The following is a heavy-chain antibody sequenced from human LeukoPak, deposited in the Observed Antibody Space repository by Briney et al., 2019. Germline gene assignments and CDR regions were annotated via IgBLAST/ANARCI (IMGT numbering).Heavy chain of an antibody. V-gene: IGHV4-34*01. CDR3: ARLITAAGPGAYFDY. CDR2: INHSGST. CDR1: GGSFSGYY. J-gene: IGHJ4*02. Sequence: SETLSLTCAVYGGSFSGYYRSWIRQPPGKGLEWIGEINHSGSTNYNPSLKSRVTISVDTSKNQFSLELSSVTAADTAVYYCARLITAAGPGAYFDYWGQGTLVIVSS. D-gene: IGHD6-13*01.